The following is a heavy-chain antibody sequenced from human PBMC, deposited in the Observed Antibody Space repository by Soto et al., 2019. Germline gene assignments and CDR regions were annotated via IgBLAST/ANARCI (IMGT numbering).Heavy chain of an antibody. CDR2: FFIGGNT. D-gene: IGHD3-22*01. V-gene: IGHV4-39*01. Sequence: PSETLSLTCTVSGGSISSSTYYWGWMRQPPGKGLEWIASFFIGGNTYYNPSLKSRVAISVDTSKNQFSLKRSSVTAADTAVYYFARLGDYYQSLDPWGPGTLVTVSS. CDR3: ARLGDYYQSLDP. J-gene: IGHJ5*02. CDR1: GGSISSSTYY.